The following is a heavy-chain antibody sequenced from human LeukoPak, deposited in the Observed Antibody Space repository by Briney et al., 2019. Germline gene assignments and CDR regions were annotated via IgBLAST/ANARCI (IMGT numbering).Heavy chain of an antibody. CDR1: GFTVSSNY. Sequence: GGSLRLSCAASGFTVSSNYMSWVRQAPGKGLEWVSVIYSGGSTSYADSVTGRFTISRDNSKNTLYLQMNSLRAEDTAVYYCARVRASTTIFGVVRGNWFDPWGQGTLVTVSS. CDR2: IYSGGST. D-gene: IGHD3-3*01. J-gene: IGHJ5*02. V-gene: IGHV3-66*02. CDR3: ARVRASTTIFGVVRGNWFDP.